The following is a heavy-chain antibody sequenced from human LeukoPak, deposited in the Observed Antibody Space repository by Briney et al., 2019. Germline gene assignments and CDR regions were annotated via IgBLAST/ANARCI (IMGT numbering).Heavy chain of an antibody. Sequence: PSQTLSLTCSVSGGSISGPDNYWSWIRQPPGKGLEWIGYSHHSGSTSYNPSLKSRITISVDTSMNQFSLKVTSMTAADTAVYYCAGRGYAMAYWGQGTLVTVSS. CDR3: AGRGYAMAY. V-gene: IGHV4-30-4*01. CDR1: GGSISGPDNY. CDR2: SHHSGST. J-gene: IGHJ4*02. D-gene: IGHD5-12*01.